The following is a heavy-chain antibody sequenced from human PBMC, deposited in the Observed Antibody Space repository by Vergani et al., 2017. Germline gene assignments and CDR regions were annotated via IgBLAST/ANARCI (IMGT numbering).Heavy chain of an antibody. Sequence: QVQLQESGPGLVKPSQTLFLTCTVSGGSISSGDYYWSWIRQPPGKGLEWIGCIHHSGDTHYNSSLKSRVSISIVSSSKFSLSLTSVTAADTAIYYCARHRGSGGFFPSSYFYGMDVWGHGTTVTVSS. CDR1: GGSISSGDYY. CDR3: ARHRGSGGFFPSSYFYGMDV. J-gene: IGHJ6*02. CDR2: IHHSGDT. V-gene: IGHV4-30-4*08. D-gene: IGHD3-10*01.